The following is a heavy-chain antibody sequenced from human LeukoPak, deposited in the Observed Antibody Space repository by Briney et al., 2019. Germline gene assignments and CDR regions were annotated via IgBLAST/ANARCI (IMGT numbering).Heavy chain of an antibody. CDR2: INPNSGGT. CDR1: GYTFTGYY. Sequence: PGASVNVSCKASGYTFTGYYMHWVRQAPGQGLEWMGWINPNSGGTNYAQKFQGRVTMTRDTSTSTVYMELSSLRSEDTAVYYCARAYSGSSREDYWGQGTLVTVSS. J-gene: IGHJ4*02. D-gene: IGHD1-26*01. V-gene: IGHV1-2*02. CDR3: ARAYSGSSREDY.